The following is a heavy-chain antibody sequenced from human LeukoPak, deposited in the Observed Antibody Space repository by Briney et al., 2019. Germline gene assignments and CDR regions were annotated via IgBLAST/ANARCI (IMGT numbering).Heavy chain of an antibody. D-gene: IGHD3-9*01. CDR2: IYTSGST. Sequence: PSETLSLTCTASGGSISSGSYYWSWIRQPAGKGLEWIGRIYTSGSTNYNPSLKSRVTISVDTSKNQFSLKLSSVTAADTAVYYCARVKGRRRPPSAKILRYFDRCFDYWGQGTLVTVSS. CDR1: GGSISSGSYY. V-gene: IGHV4-61*02. J-gene: IGHJ4*02. CDR3: ARVKGRRRPPSAKILRYFDRCFDY.